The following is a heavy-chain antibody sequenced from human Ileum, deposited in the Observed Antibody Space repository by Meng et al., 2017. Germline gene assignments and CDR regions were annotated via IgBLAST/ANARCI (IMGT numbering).Heavy chain of an antibody. J-gene: IGHJ4*02. CDR3: ARERRGGDGYNRHFDY. CDR1: GGTFSSYT. D-gene: IGHD5-24*01. V-gene: IGHV1-69*04. CDR2: IIPILGIA. Sequence: SVKVSCKASGGTFSSYTISWVRQAPGQGREWMGRIIPILGIANYAQKFQGRVTITADKSTSTAYMELSSLRSEDTAVYYCARERRGGDGYNRHFDYWGQGTLVTVSS.